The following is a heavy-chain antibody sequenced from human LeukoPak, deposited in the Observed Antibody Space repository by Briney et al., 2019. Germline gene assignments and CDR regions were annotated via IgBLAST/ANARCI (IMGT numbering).Heavy chain of an antibody. J-gene: IGHJ5*02. V-gene: IGHV4-61*02. CDR1: GGSISSGSYY. CDR3: ARDLTTIFGVVSWRGFWFDH. D-gene: IGHD3-3*01. Sequence: SETLSLTCTVSGGSISSGSYYWSWIRQPAGKGLEWIGRIYTSGSTNYSPSLKSRVTISVDTSKNQFSLKLSSVTAADTAVYYCARDLTTIFGVVSWRGFWFDHWGQGTLVTVSS. CDR2: IYTSGST.